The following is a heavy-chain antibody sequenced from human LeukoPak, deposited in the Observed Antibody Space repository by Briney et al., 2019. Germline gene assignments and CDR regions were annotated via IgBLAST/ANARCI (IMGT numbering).Heavy chain of an antibody. J-gene: IGHJ4*02. CDR1: GYSFNLYR. CDR2: IYPGDSET. CDR3: ARLDEGFYYDGSGYMF. Sequence: GESLQISCQGSGYSFNLYRIAWVRQLPGKGLEWMGIIYPGDSETTYSPSFQGHVTISADKTINTAYLQWNTLKVSDTAMYYCARLDEGFYYDGSGYMFWGQGTLVTVSS. V-gene: IGHV5-51*01. D-gene: IGHD3-22*01.